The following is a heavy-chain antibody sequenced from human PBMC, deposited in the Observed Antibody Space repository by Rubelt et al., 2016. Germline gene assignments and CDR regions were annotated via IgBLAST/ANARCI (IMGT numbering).Heavy chain of an antibody. Sequence: QVQLVQSGAEVKKPWSSVKVSCKASGGTFSSYAISWVRQAPGQGLEWMGGIIPIFGTANYAQKFQGRVTITADKSTSTAYMELSSLRSEDTAVYYCASPPYDILTGYDYYYGMDVWGQGTTVTVSS. J-gene: IGHJ6*02. CDR3: ASPPYDILTGYDYYYGMDV. CDR2: IIPIFGTA. V-gene: IGHV1-69*06. CDR1: GGTFSSYA. D-gene: IGHD3-9*01.